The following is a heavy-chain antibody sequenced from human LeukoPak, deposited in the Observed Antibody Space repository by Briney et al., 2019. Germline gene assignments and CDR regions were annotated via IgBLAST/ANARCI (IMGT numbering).Heavy chain of an antibody. CDR1: GFTFSSYG. D-gene: IGHD3-10*01. Sequence: GGSLRLSCAASGFTFSSYGMHWVRQAPGKGLEWVAFIRYDGSNKYYADSVKGRFTISRDNSKNTLYLQMNSLRAEDTAVYYCARDGTHYYGSGSYDYWGQGTLVTVSS. CDR3: ARDGTHYYGSGSYDY. CDR2: IRYDGSNK. J-gene: IGHJ4*02. V-gene: IGHV3-30*02.